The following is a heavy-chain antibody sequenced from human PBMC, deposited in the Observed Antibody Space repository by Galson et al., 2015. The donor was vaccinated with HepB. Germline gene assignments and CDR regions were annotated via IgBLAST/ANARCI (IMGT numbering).Heavy chain of an antibody. D-gene: IGHD2-2*01. V-gene: IGHV3-33*08. CDR1: GFTFRDHA. CDR2: VWYDGIRK. J-gene: IGHJ2*01. Sequence: SLRLSCAASGFTFRDHAMHWVRQAPGKGLEWVAVVWYDGIRKDYADAVKGRLTISRDNSKNILYLEMNGLRGDDTALYYCARSYGASNQRWFFDQWGRGTLVTVSS. CDR3: ARSYGASNQRWFFDQ.